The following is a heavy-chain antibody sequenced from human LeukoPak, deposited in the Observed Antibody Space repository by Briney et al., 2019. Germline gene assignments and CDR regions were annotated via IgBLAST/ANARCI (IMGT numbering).Heavy chain of an antibody. CDR2: INPNSGGT. CDR1: GYTFTGYY. V-gene: IGHV1-2*06. Sequence: GASVKVSCKASGYTFTGYYMHWVRQAPGQGLEWMGRINPNSGGTNYAQEFQGRVTMTRDTSISTAYMELSRLRSDDTAVYYCARLRVNGVSSGYYYAFDYWGQGTLVTVSS. J-gene: IGHJ4*02. D-gene: IGHD3-22*01. CDR3: ARLRVNGVSSGYYYAFDY.